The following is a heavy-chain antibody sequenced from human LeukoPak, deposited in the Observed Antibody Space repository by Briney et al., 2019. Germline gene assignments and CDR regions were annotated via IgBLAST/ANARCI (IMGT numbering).Heavy chain of an antibody. CDR2: INHSGTT. CDR1: GGSFSDHY. V-gene: IGHV4-34*01. D-gene: IGHD4-11*01. Sequence: SETLSLTCTVYGGSFSDHYWNWIRQPPGKGLEWIGEINHSGTTNYNPSLKSRVTISVDTSKNQFSLKLSPVTAADTAMYYCARGFYSSNWYFDLWGRGTLVTVSS. CDR3: ARGFYSSNWYFDL. J-gene: IGHJ2*01.